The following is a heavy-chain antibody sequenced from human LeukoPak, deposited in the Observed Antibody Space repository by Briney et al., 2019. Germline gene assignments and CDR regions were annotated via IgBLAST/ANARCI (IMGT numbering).Heavy chain of an antibody. CDR1: GFTFSNYG. V-gene: IGHV3-30*03. J-gene: IGHJ4*02. Sequence: GGSLRLTCAASGFTFSNYGMHWVRQAPGKGLEWVGVISYGGRSEYYADSVKGRFSISRDDPKNTLYLQMNCLRAEDTAVYYCARSPYGSGSYYPFDYWGQGTLVTVSS. CDR3: ARSPYGSGSYYPFDY. CDR2: ISYGGRSE. D-gene: IGHD3-10*01.